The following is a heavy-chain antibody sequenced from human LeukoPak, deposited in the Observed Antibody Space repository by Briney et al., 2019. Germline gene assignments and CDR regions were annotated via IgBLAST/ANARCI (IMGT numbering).Heavy chain of an antibody. J-gene: IGHJ3*02. CDR2: IYTSGST. V-gene: IGHV4-4*07. Sequence: PSETLSLTCTVSGGSISSYYWSWIRQPAGKGLEWIGRIYTSGSTNYSPSLKSRLTISVDTSKNQFSLKLSSVTAADTAVYYCARGNIADKSDAFDIWGQGTMVTVSS. CDR1: GGSISSYY. CDR3: ARGNIADKSDAFDI. D-gene: IGHD2/OR15-2a*01.